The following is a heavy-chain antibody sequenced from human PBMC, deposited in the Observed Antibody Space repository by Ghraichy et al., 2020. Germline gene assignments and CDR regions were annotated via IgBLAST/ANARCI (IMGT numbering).Heavy chain of an antibody. CDR1: GFTFSTYT. D-gene: IGHD3-10*01. V-gene: IGHV3-48*02. J-gene: IGHJ4*02. CDR2: ISSSSSNI. Sequence: GGSLRLSCAASGFTFSTYTMAWVRQAPGKGLEWVAHISSSSSNIHYADSVKGRFTISRDNAKNSVHLQMNSLRDEDAAVYYCARKDFDTSGTYYVPFFDYWGQGTRVTVSS. CDR3: ARKDFDTSGTYYVPFFDY.